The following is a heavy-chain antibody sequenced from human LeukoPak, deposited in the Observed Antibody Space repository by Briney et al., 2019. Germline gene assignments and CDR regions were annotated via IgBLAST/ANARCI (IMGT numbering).Heavy chain of an antibody. CDR2: INTNTGNP. D-gene: IGHD6-13*01. CDR1: GYTFTIYA. J-gene: IGHJ6*02. V-gene: IGHV7-4-1*02. CDR3: AISLYSSSWTRYYYYGMDV. Sequence: GASVKVSCKASGYTFTIYAMNWVRQAPGQGLEWMGWINTNTGNPTYAQGFTGRFVFSLDTSVSTAYLQISSLKAEDTAVYYCAISLYSSSWTRYYYYGMDVWGQGTTVTVSS.